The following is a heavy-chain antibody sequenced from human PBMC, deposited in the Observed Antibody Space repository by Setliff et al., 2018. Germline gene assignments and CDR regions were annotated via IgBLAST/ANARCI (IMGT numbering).Heavy chain of an antibody. D-gene: IGHD1-26*01. J-gene: IGHJ6*03. CDR2: INAANGKT. Sequence: ASVKVSCKASGYTFTSYGVHWVRQAPGQRLEWMGWINAANGKTKYSQKFQGRVTITRDTSASTVYMELSRLRYEDTAIYYCARSPPNRGVGQGHHMDVWGKGTTVTVSS. CDR3: ARSPPNRGVGQGHHMDV. CDR1: GYTFTSYG. V-gene: IGHV1-3*01.